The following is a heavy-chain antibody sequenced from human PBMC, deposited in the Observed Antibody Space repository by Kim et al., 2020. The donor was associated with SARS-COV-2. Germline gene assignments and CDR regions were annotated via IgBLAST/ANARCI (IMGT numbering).Heavy chain of an antibody. J-gene: IGHJ4*02. CDR3: TTGPHYGSGSYDY. CDR1: GFTFSNAW. CDR2: IKSKADGGTT. V-gene: IGHV3-15*01. D-gene: IGHD3-10*01. Sequence: GGSLRLSCAASGFTFSNAWMSWVRQAPGKGLEWVGRIKSKADGGTTDYAAPAKGRFTLSRDDSENTLYLQMNSLKFDDTAVYYCTTGPHYGSGSYDYWGQGTLITVSS.